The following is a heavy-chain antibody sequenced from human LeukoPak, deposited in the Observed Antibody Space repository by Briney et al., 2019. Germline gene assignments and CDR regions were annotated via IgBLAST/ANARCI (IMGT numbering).Heavy chain of an antibody. V-gene: IGHV3-30*03. J-gene: IGHJ5*02. Sequence: PGRSLRLSCAASGFTFSSYGMHWVRQAPGKGLEWVAVISYDGSNKYYADSVKGRFTISRDNAKNSLYLQMSSLRAEDTAVYYCASFNYYGSGSYFVHGWFDPWGQGTLVTVSS. CDR3: ASFNYYGSGSYFVHGWFDP. CDR1: GFTFSSYG. CDR2: ISYDGSNK. D-gene: IGHD3-10*01.